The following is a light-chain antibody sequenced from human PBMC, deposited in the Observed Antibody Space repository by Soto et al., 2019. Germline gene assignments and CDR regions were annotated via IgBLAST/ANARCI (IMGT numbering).Light chain of an antibody. CDR1: SSDIGGYKY. V-gene: IGLV2-14*01. CDR3: SSYTISSTLVL. Sequence: QSALTQPASVSGSPGQSITISCTGTSSDIGGYKYVSWYQQYPGKAPKLIIYEVTNRPSGVSNRFSGSKSGNTASLTISGLQAEDEADYYCSSYTISSTLVLFGGGTQLTVL. J-gene: IGLJ3*02. CDR2: EVT.